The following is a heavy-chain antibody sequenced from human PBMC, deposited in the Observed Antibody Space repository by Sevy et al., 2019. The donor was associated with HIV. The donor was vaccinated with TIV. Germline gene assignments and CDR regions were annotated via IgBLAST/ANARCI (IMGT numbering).Heavy chain of an antibody. V-gene: IGHV3-23*01. CDR2: ISGSGGST. CDR1: GFTFSSYA. Sequence: GGSLRLSCAASGFTFSSYAMSWVRQAPGKGLEWVSAISGSGGSTYYADSVKGRCTISRDNSKNTLYLQMNSLRAEDTAVYYCAKRAGYSSRWYWGALGIWGQGTMVTVSS. J-gene: IGHJ3*02. D-gene: IGHD6-13*01. CDR3: AKRAGYSSRWYWGALGI.